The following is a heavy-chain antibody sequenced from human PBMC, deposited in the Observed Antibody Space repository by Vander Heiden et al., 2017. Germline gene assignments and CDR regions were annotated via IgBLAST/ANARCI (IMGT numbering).Heavy chain of an antibody. D-gene: IGHD4-17*01. Sequence: QVQLVQSGAEVKKPGASVKVSCKASGYTFTSYAMHWVRQAPGQRLEWMGWIKAGNGNTRYSQKFQGRVTITWDTSASTAYLDLSSLKSEDTAVYYCARDGVGDYGEGYFDLWCRGTLVTVSS. CDR3: ARDGVGDYGEGYFDL. CDR1: GYTFTSYA. CDR2: IKAGNGNT. J-gene: IGHJ2*01. V-gene: IGHV1-3*01.